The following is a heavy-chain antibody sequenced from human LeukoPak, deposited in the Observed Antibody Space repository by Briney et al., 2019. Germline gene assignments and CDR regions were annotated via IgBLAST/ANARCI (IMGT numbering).Heavy chain of an antibody. CDR3: ARGKRRFDY. V-gene: IGHV3-11*01. Sequence: PGGSPRLSCEASGFSFSESYMSWIRQAPGKGLQWVACISGSGSSIYYADSVRGRFTVSRDNARNSLYLHMNSLKADDTAVYYCARGKRRFDYWGQGTLVTVSS. J-gene: IGHJ4*02. CDR1: GFSFSESY. CDR2: ISGSGSSI.